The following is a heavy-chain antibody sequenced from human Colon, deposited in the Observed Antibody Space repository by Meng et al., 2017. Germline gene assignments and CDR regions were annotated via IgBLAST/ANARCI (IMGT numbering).Heavy chain of an antibody. CDR1: GGTISSGDYY. Sequence: GRLQESSPGLGKPSQTLSLTRTVSGGTISSGDYYWSWSRQHPGKGLEWIGYFYFSGNTYYNPSLKSRVSISVDTSKNRFSLNLSSVTAADTAVYYCARYFYDSRGVTWFDPWGQGTLVTVSS. CDR2: FYFSGNT. V-gene: IGHV4-31*03. CDR3: ARYFYDSRGVTWFDP. J-gene: IGHJ5*02. D-gene: IGHD3-22*01.